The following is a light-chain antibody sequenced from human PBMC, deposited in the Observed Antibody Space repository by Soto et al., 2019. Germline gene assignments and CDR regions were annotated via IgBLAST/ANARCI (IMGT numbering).Light chain of an antibody. CDR3: QQYNTFWT. CDR2: XVS. Sequence: DPPLTQSASTLSASGGDRVTITCRASQGLXGWFVWYQTKRGKATEVLIYXVSNLESGVPLRFSGSGSGTEFTLTISSLQPDDVATYYCQQYNTFWTFGQGTKVDIK. V-gene: IGKV1-5*01. J-gene: IGKJ1*01. CDR1: QGLXGW.